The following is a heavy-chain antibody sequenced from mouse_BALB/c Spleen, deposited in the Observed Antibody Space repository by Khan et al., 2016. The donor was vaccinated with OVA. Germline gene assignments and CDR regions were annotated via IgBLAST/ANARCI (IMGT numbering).Heavy chain of an antibody. CDR1: GYTFTSYY. V-gene: IGHV1S81*02. D-gene: IGHD2-2*01. Sequence: QVQLQQSGAELVKPGSSVKLSCKAPGYTFTSYYIYWVKQRPGQGLEWIGEINPTNGGANFNEKFKSKATLTVDKSSSTAYMQLSSLTSEDSADDYCTRGGYALFAYWGQGTLVTVSA. J-gene: IGHJ3*01. CDR2: INPTNGGA. CDR3: TRGGYALFAY.